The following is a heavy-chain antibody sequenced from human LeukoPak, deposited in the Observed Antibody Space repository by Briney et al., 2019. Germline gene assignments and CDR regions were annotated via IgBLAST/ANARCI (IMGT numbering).Heavy chain of an antibody. J-gene: IGHJ4*02. CDR2: IYYSGST. CDR3: AREGFWSGYAY. Sequence: SETLSLTCTVSGGSISSYYWSWIRQPPGKGLEWIGYIYYSGSTNYNPSLKSRVTISVDTSKNQFSLKLSSVTAADTAVYYCAREGFWSGYAYWGQGTLVTVSS. D-gene: IGHD3-3*01. CDR1: GGSISSYY. V-gene: IGHV4-59*12.